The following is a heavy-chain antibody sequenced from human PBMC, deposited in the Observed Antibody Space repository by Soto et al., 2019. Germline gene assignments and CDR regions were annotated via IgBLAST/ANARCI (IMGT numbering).Heavy chain of an antibody. CDR1: GFTFISYA. CDR3: ARDLPMVRGVIDYYGMDV. CDR2: ISYDGSNK. V-gene: IGHV3-30-3*01. J-gene: IGHJ6*02. D-gene: IGHD3-10*01. Sequence: GGSLRLSCAASGFTFISYAMHWVRQAPGKGLEWVAVISYDGSNKYYADSVKGRFTISRDNSKNTLYLQMNSLRAEDTAVYYCARDLPMVRGVIDYYGMDVWGQGTTVTVSS.